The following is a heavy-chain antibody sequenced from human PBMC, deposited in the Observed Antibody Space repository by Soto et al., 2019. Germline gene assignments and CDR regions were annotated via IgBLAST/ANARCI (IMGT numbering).Heavy chain of an antibody. J-gene: IGHJ3*02. CDR1: GGSFSGYY. Sequence: PSETLSLTCAVYGGSFSGYYWSWIRQPPGKGLEWIGEINRSGSTNYNPSLKSRVTISVDTSKNQFSLKLSSVTAADTAVYYCARDSAYGDFDAFDIWGQGTMVTVSS. V-gene: IGHV4-34*01. CDR2: INRSGST. CDR3: ARDSAYGDFDAFDI. D-gene: IGHD4-17*01.